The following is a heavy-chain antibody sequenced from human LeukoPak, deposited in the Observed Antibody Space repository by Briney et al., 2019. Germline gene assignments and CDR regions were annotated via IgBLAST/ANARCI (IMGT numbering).Heavy chain of an antibody. Sequence: PGGSLRLSCAASGFTFSSYWMSWVRQAPGKGLEWVANIKQDGSEKYYVDSVKGRFTISRDNAKNSLYLQMNSLRAEDTAVYYCARGHTYYDILTGYKLIDYWGQGTLVTVSS. CDR2: IKQDGSEK. V-gene: IGHV3-7*01. CDR3: ARGHTYYDILTGYKLIDY. D-gene: IGHD3-9*01. CDR1: GFTFSSYW. J-gene: IGHJ4*02.